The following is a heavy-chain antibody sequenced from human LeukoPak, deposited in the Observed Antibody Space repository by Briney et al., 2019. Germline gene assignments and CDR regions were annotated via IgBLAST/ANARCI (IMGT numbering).Heavy chain of an antibody. CDR2: ISSSGSTI. V-gene: IGHV3-48*03. Sequence: GGSLRLSCAASGFTFSSYEMNWVRQAPGKGLEWVSYISSSGSTIYYADSVKGRFTISRDNAKNSLYLQMNSLRAADTAVYYRARPRFTAMVKPDFNDCSQATLATPSS. D-gene: IGHD5-18*01. J-gene: IGHJ4*02. CDR3: ARPRFTAMVKPDFND. CDR1: GFTFSSYE.